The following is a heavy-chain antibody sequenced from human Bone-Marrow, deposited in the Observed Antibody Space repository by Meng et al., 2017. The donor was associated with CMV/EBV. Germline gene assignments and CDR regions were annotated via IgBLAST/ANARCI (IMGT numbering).Heavy chain of an antibody. CDR1: CFTFRDYY. J-gene: IGHJ5*02. V-gene: IGHV3-11*06. Sequence: CSSCCFTFRDYYLSWIRQAPGKGLEWVSYISSSSSYSNYADSVRGLFTISGNNTKNSLYLQMNSLGAENAAEYCCAGLETYYYDSDPWGQGTLVTVSS. D-gene: IGHD3-22*01. CDR2: ISSSSSYS. CDR3: AGLETYYYDSDP.